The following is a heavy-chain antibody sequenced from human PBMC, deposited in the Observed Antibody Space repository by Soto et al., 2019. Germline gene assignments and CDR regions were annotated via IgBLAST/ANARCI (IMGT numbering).Heavy chain of an antibody. J-gene: IGHJ6*02. CDR2: INHSGST. V-gene: IGHV4-34*01. Sequence: SETLSLTCAVYGGSFSGYYCSWIRQPPGKGLEWIGEINHSGSTNYNPSLKSRVTISVDTSKNQFSLKLSSVTAADTAVYYCARVRKYYYGMDVWGQGTTVTVSS. CDR3: ARVRKYYYGMDV. CDR1: GGSFSGYY.